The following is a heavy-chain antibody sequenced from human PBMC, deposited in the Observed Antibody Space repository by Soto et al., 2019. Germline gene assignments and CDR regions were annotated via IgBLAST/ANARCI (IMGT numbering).Heavy chain of an antibody. CDR3: ASDIVVVPAAMTPGGNYYYYYGMDV. CDR2: IIPIFGTA. V-gene: IGHV1-69*06. J-gene: IGHJ6*02. CDR1: GYTFTSYA. D-gene: IGHD2-2*01. Sequence: ASVKVSCKASGYTFTSYAMHWVRQAPGQGLEWMGGIIPIFGTANYAQKLQGRVTMTADTSTSTAYMELRSLRSDDTAVYYCASDIVVVPAAMTPGGNYYYYYGMDVWGQGTTVTVSS.